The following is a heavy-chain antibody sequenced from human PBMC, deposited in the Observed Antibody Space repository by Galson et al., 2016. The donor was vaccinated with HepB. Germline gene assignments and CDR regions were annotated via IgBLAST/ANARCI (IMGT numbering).Heavy chain of an antibody. CDR2: FDPEDGET. CDR3: AAGELPNYDFWSGYLTF. D-gene: IGHD3-3*01. V-gene: IGHV1-24*01. CDR1: GYGLTDLS. J-gene: IGHJ4*02. Sequence: SVKVSCKVSGYGLTDLSIHWVRQAPGKGLEWMGGFDPEDGETIYEQNFQGRVTMTEDTSADTAYMALSSLRSEDTAVYYCAAGELPNYDFWSGYLTFWGQGTLVTVSS.